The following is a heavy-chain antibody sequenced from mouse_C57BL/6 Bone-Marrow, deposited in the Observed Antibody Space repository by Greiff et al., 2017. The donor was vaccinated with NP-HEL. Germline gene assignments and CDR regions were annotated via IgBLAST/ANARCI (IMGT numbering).Heavy chain of an antibody. Sequence: QVHVKQPGAELVKPGASVKLSCKASGYTFTSYWMHWVKQRPGQGLEWIGMIHPNSGSTNYNEKFKSKATLTVDKSSSTAYMQLSSLTSEDSAVYYCARRGLYYGSSFDYWGKGTTLTVSS. CDR2: IHPNSGST. CDR3: ARRGLYYGSSFDY. V-gene: IGHV1-64*01. D-gene: IGHD1-1*01. J-gene: IGHJ2*01. CDR1: GYTFTSYW.